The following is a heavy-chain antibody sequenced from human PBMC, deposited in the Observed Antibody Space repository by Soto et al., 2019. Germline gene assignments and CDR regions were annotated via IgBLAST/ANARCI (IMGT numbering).Heavy chain of an antibody. CDR1: GFTFSSYS. CDR3: ASCLDSSGLGYYGMDV. J-gene: IGHJ6*02. CDR2: ISSSSSTI. Sequence: GGSLRLSCAASGFTFSSYSMNWVRQAPGKGLEWVSYISSSSSTIYYADSVKGRFTISRDNAKNSLYLQMNSLRDEDTAVYYCASCLDSSGLGYYGMDVWGQGTTVTVSS. D-gene: IGHD3-22*01. V-gene: IGHV3-48*02.